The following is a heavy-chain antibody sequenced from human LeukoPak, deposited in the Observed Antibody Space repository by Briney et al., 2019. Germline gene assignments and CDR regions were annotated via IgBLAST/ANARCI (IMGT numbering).Heavy chain of an antibody. CDR1: GDSISSSTYY. CDR3: ARRSYCGGDCYSPLVLFDI. Sequence: PSETLSLTCTVSGDSISSSTYYWGWIRQPPGKGLEWIGSIYYSGSTYYNPSLKSRVTISVDTSKNQFSLKLSSVTAADTAVYYCARRSYCGGDCYSPLVLFDIWGQGTMVTVSS. D-gene: IGHD2-21*02. CDR2: IYYSGST. J-gene: IGHJ3*02. V-gene: IGHV4-39*01.